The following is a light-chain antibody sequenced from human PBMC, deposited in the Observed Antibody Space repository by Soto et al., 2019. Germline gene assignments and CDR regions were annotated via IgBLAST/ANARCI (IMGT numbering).Light chain of an antibody. J-gene: IGKJ3*01. V-gene: IGKV1D-16*01. CDR1: QGISSW. Sequence: DIQMTQSPSSLSASIGDRVTITCRASQGISSWLAWYQQKPKKAPKYLIYAASSLQGGGPSRISGSASGTYFTPTIRRLQPEDFATYYCQQYNSYPPTFGPGTKVDIK. CDR2: AAS. CDR3: QQYNSYPPT.